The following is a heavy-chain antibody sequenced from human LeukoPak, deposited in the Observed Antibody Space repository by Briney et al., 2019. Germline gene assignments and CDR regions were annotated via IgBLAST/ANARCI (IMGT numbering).Heavy chain of an antibody. D-gene: IGHD3-9*01. Sequence: GGSLRLSCAASGFTFSSYAMSWVRQAPGKGLEWVSAISGSGGSTYYADAVKGRFTISRDNAKNTLYLQMNTLRVEDTAVYYCTRDLMDYDVSTGLHHYYMDVWGQGTTVTVSS. CDR1: GFTFSSYA. V-gene: IGHV3-23*01. CDR2: ISGSGGST. J-gene: IGHJ6*02. CDR3: TRDLMDYDVSTGLHHYYMDV.